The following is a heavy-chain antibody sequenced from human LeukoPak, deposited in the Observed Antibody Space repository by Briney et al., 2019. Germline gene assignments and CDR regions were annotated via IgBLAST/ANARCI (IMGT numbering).Heavy chain of an antibody. CDR1: GFTLRSYV. D-gene: IGHD1-26*01. Sequence: PGGSLRLSCVASGFTLRSYVMNWVRQTPGKGLEWVSSISGSGDSTFYADSVKGRFTISRDNSKNTLYLQMNSLRAEDTAVYYCAKEGEADAFDIWGQGTMVTVSS. CDR2: ISGSGDST. J-gene: IGHJ3*02. CDR3: AKEGEADAFDI. V-gene: IGHV3-23*01.